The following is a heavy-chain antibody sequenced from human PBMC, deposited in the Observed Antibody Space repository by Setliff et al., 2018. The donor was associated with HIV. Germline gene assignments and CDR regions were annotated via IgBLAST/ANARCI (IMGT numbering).Heavy chain of an antibody. CDR1: GQSFTNYD. CDR2: MNPKSGVS. CDR3: ARAKAVGGVIITGGLDV. Sequence: ASVKVSCKPSGQSFTNYDIHWLRRASGQGLEWMGWMNPKSGVSGSALKFHDRVTMTRDTSTLALYMELSSLTSEDTAVYYCARAKAVGGVIITGGLDVWGQGTTVTVSS. J-gene: IGHJ6*02. V-gene: IGHV1-8*01. D-gene: IGHD3-16*02.